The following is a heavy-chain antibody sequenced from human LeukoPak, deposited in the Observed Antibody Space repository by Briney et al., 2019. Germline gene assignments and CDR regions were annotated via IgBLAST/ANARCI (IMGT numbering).Heavy chain of an antibody. CDR2: IYYSGST. Sequence: AGGSLRLSCAASGFTFSDYYMSWIRQAPGKGLEWIGSIYYSGSTYYNPSLKSRVTISVDTSKNQFSLKLSSVTAADTAVYYCASERYCSGGSCYPNWFDPWGQGTLVTVSS. CDR3: ASERYCSGGSCYPNWFDP. V-gene: IGHV4-38-2*01. J-gene: IGHJ5*02. D-gene: IGHD2-15*01. CDR1: GFTFSDYY.